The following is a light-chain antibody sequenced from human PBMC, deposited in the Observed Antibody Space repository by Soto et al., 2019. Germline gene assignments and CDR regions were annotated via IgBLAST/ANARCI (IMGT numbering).Light chain of an antibody. CDR3: QQRSNWPPT. CDR2: DAS. V-gene: IGKV3-11*01. CDR1: QAVNTR. J-gene: IGKJ3*01. Sequence: EIVLTQSPATLSSFPGDRVTLSCRASQAVNTRLAWYQHKPGQAPRLLIYDASNRATGIPARFSGSGSGTDFPLTISILEPEDFAVYCCQQRSNWPPTFGPGTKVDIK.